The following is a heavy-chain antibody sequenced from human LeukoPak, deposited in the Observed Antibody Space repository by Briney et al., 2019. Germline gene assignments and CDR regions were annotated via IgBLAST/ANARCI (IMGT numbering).Heavy chain of an antibody. CDR1: GGTFSSYA. D-gene: IGHD6-6*01. J-gene: IGHJ3*02. Sequence: LGASVKVSCKASGGTFSSYAISWVRQAPGQGLEWMGGIIPIFGTANYAQKFQGRVTITTDESTSTAYMELSSLRSEDTAVYYCASPLSSSSSAFDIWGQGTMVTVSS. V-gene: IGHV1-69*05. CDR3: ASPLSSSSSAFDI. CDR2: IIPIFGTA.